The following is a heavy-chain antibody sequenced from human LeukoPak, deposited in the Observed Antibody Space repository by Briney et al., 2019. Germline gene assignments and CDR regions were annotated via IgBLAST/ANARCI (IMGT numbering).Heavy chain of an antibody. CDR1: GDSLTTGNYY. D-gene: IGHD1-1*01. CDR3: VLQLARHYHSIQPFDS. J-gene: IGHJ4*02. CDR2: IYYSGRT. Sequence: SETLSLTCTVSGDSLTTGNYYWSWIRQPPGKGLEWLGYIYYSGRTFYNPSLRGRLSISADTAKNHFSLNLNSVTAADTAVYFCVLQLARHYHSIQPFDSWGQGTLVAVSS. V-gene: IGHV4-30-4*01.